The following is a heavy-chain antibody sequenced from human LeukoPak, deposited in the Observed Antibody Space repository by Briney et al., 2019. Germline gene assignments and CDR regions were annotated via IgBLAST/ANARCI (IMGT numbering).Heavy chain of an antibody. J-gene: IGHJ4*02. CDR2: IWYDGSKK. CDR3: ARAGVGARFEDY. V-gene: IGHV3-33*01. Sequence: PGGSLRLSCAASGFSFSSYGMHWVRQAPGKGLEWVAVIWYDGSKKYYADSMKGRFIISRDNSRNTLYLQMNSLRVEDTTVYYCARAGVGARFEDYWGQGTLVTVSS. D-gene: IGHD1-26*01. CDR1: GFSFSSYG.